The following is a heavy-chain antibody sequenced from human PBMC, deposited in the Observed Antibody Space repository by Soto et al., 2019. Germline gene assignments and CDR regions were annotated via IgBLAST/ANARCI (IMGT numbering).Heavy chain of an antibody. Sequence: LRLSCAASGFTFTDYWTHWVRQAPGKGLVWVSRINSDGSRTSYADSVTGRFTISRDNAKNTLYVQMNSLRVEDTALYYCARETYRGFYFDYWGQGTLVTVSS. V-gene: IGHV3-74*01. CDR3: ARETYRGFYFDY. J-gene: IGHJ4*02. CDR1: GFTFTDYW. D-gene: IGHD4-4*01. CDR2: INSDGSRT.